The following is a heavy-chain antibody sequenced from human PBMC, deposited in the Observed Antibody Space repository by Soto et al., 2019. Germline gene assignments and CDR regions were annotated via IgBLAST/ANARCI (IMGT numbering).Heavy chain of an antibody. CDR3: AMGYCSSTSCYIDDRGNWFDP. CDR1: GGSFSSYT. V-gene: IGHV1-69*02. J-gene: IGHJ5*02. D-gene: IGHD2-2*02. Sequence: ASVKVSCAASGGSFSSYTISWVRQAPGQGLEWMGRIIPILGIANYAQKFQGRVTITADKSTSTAYMELSSLRSEDTAVYYCAMGYCSSTSCYIDDRGNWFDPWGQGTLVTVSS. CDR2: IIPILGIA.